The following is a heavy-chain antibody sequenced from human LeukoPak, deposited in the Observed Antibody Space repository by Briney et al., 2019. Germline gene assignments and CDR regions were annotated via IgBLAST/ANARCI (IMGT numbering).Heavy chain of an antibody. Sequence: ASVKVSCKASGYTFTSYGISWVRQAPGQGLEWMGWISAYNGNTKYAQKLQGRVTMTTDTSTSTAYMELRSLRSDDTAAYYCARDYKSYYYDSSGYYYHLVDCGYWGQGTLVTVSS. V-gene: IGHV1-18*01. J-gene: IGHJ4*02. CDR3: ARDYKSYYYDSSGYYYHLVDCGY. D-gene: IGHD3-22*01. CDR1: GYTFTSYG. CDR2: ISAYNGNT.